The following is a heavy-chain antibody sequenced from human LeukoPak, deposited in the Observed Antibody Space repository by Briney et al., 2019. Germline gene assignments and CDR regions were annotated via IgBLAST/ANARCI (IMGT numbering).Heavy chain of an antibody. V-gene: IGHV3-23*01. CDR2: IYENGGTT. CDR3: ATRPDYGDVGDS. J-gene: IGHJ4*02. Sequence: GGSLRLSCVGSGFTFRSHAMSWVRQAPEKGLEFVSGIYENGGTTYYADSVKGRFSISRDNSKNTLYLQMDSLRGEDTAVYYCATRPDYGDVGDSWGQGTLVTVSS. D-gene: IGHD4-17*01. CDR1: GFTFRSHA.